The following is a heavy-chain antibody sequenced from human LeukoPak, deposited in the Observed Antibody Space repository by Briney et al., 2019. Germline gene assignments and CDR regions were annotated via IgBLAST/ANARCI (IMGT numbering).Heavy chain of an antibody. Sequence: ASVKVSCKVFGYTLTELSMHWVRQAPGKGLEWMGGFDPEDGETIYAQKFQGRVTMTEDTSTDTAYMELSSLRSEDTAVYYCATVAGVVMPHFDYWGQGTLVTVSS. CDR2: FDPEDGET. CDR3: ATVAGVVMPHFDY. V-gene: IGHV1-24*01. CDR1: GYTLTELS. D-gene: IGHD3-3*01. J-gene: IGHJ4*02.